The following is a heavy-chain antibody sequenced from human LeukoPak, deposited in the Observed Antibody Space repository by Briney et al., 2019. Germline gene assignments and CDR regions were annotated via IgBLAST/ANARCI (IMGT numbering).Heavy chain of an antibody. Sequence: PGGSLRLSCAASGFTFSSYSMNWVRQAPGKGLEWVSYISSSSSTIYYADSVKGRFTISRDNAKSSLYLQMNSLRAEDTAVYYCARGKLRFLEWLLPPFDYWGQGTLVTVSS. D-gene: IGHD3-3*01. J-gene: IGHJ4*02. CDR1: GFTFSSYS. CDR2: ISSSSSTI. CDR3: ARGKLRFLEWLLPPFDY. V-gene: IGHV3-48*04.